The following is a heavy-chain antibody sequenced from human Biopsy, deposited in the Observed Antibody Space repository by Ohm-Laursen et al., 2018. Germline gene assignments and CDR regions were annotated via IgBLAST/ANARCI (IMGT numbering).Heavy chain of an antibody. CDR3: ATGDYGSGTYYSNIYYGMDV. D-gene: IGHD3-10*01. J-gene: IGHJ6*02. CDR1: GFTFSDYY. V-gene: IGHV3-11*01. CDR2: ISNSGNTI. Sequence: SLRLSCTASGFTFSDYYMTWIRQAPEKGLEWLSYISNSGNTIYYADSVKGRFTISRDNAKKSVFLQMNSLRADDTAVYYCATGDYGSGTYYSNIYYGMDVWGQGTTVTVSS.